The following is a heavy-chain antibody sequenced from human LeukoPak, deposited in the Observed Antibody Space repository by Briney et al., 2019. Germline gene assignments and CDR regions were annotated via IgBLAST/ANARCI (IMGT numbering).Heavy chain of an antibody. CDR3: ANDYGDQGYFDY. J-gene: IGHJ4*02. CDR1: GGSISSYY. CDR2: IYTSGST. D-gene: IGHD4-17*01. V-gene: IGHV4-4*07. Sequence: SETLSLTCTVSGGSISSYYWSWVRQPAGKGLEWIGRIYTSGSTNYIPSLKSRVTMSVDTSKNQFSLKLSSVTAADTAVYYRANDYGDQGYFDYWGQGTLVTVSS.